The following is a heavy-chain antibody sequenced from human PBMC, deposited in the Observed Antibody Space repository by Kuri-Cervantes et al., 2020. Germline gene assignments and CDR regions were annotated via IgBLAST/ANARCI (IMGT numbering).Heavy chain of an antibody. J-gene: IGHJ4*02. Sequence: GESLKISCAASGFSLNTYAMHWVRQAPGKGLEWVAVISYDGRNKYNSDSVKGRFTISRENSKKILYLQISSLRAEDTAVYYCAKVTDGVPVPLPPYCDSWGQGTLVTVSS. CDR1: GFSLNTYA. D-gene: IGHD1-20*01. V-gene: IGHV3-30*04. CDR3: AKVTDGVPVPLPPYCDS. CDR2: ISYDGRNK.